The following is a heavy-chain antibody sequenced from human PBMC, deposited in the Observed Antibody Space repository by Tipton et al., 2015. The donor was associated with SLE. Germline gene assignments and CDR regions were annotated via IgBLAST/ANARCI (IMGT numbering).Heavy chain of an antibody. CDR3: ARSPGRLRSMDY. V-gene: IGHV4-59*01. Sequence: TPSLTCTVSGGSINSYYWSWIRQPPGKGLEWIGYIYYSGSTNYKPSLKSRVTISVDTSKSQFSLKLNSVTAADTAMYFCARSPGRLRSMDYWGQGTLVTVSS. D-gene: IGHD3-3*01. J-gene: IGHJ4*02. CDR1: GGSINSYY. CDR2: IYYSGST.